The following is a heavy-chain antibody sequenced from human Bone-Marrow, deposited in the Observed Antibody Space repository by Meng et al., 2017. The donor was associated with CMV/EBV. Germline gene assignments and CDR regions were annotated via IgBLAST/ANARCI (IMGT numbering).Heavy chain of an antibody. CDR1: GFTFSSYD. CDR2: IGTAGDT. Sequence: GESLKISCAACGFTFSSYDMHWVRQATGKGLEWVSAIGTAGDTYYPGSVKGRFTISRENAKNSLYLQMNSLRAGDTAVYYCARGYYDSSGYYGLDAFDIWGQGTMVTVSS. D-gene: IGHD3-22*01. CDR3: ARGYYDSSGYYGLDAFDI. V-gene: IGHV3-13*01. J-gene: IGHJ3*02.